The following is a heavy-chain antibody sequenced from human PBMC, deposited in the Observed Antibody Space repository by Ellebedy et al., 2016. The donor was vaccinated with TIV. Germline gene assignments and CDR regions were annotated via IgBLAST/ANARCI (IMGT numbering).Heavy chain of an antibody. Sequence: ASVKVSXXVSGYVLTELSMHWVRQAPGKGLEWMGGFNPEDGKYIYAQKFQGRLTMTEDTSTGTAYMELSSLRSEDTAIYYCTTVTSGWPSYFDYWGQGTLVTVSS. CDR3: TTVTSGWPSYFDY. V-gene: IGHV1-24*01. CDR2: FNPEDGKY. J-gene: IGHJ4*02. D-gene: IGHD6-19*01. CDR1: GYVLTELS.